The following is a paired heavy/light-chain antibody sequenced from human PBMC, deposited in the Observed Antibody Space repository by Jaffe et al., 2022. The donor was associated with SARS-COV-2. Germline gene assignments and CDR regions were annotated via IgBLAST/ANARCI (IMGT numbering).Light chain of an antibody. CDR3: QQYENWPPLT. Sequence: EIVMTQSPATLSMSPGERVTLSCRASQSVSSNLAWYQQKPGQAPRLLIYGASATATGIPDRFSGSGSGTEFTLTISSLQSEDFAVYYCQQYENWPPLTFGGGTKVEIK. V-gene: IGKV3-15*01. CDR2: GAS. J-gene: IGKJ4*01. CDR1: QSVSSN.
Heavy chain of an antibody. D-gene: IGHD3-16*01. V-gene: IGHV3-48*01. Sequence: EAQLEESGGGLVQPGGSLRLSCAASGYNFVAYAMNWVRQAPGKGPEWVSYINSGSTKTFYADSVRGRFTTSRDDGKSSVYLQMHSLRAEDTGVYYCARGGMISDSWGQGTLVTVSS. CDR3: ARGGMISDS. CDR2: INSGSTKT. J-gene: IGHJ5*01. CDR1: GYNFVAYA.